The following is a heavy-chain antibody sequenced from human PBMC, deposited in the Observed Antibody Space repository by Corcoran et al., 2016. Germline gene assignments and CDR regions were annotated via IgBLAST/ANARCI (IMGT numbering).Heavy chain of an antibody. J-gene: IGHJ6*02. CDR1: GYSISSGYY. CDR3: ARGGISSSWSGMYYYYGMDV. CDR2: IYHSGST. V-gene: IGHV4-38-2*02. Sequence: QVQLQESGPGLVKPSETLSLTCTVSGYSISSGYYWGWIRQPPGKGLGWIGSIYHSGSTYYNPSLKSRVTISVDTSKNPFSLKLSSVTAADTAVYYCARGGISSSWSGMYYYYGMDVWGQGTTVTVSS. D-gene: IGHD6-13*01.